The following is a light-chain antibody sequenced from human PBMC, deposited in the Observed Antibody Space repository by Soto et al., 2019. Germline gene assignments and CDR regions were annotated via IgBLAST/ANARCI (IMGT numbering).Light chain of an antibody. J-gene: IGLJ1*01. CDR1: NSNIGSNS. Sequence: QSVLTQPPSVSAAPGQKVTISCSGGNSNIGSNSVSWYQQLPGTAPKLLIYDNNKRPSGIPDRFSGSKSGTSATLGITGLQTGDEADCYCGTRDNSLSVYVFGSGTKVTVL. V-gene: IGLV1-51*01. CDR3: GTRDNSLSVYV. CDR2: DNN.